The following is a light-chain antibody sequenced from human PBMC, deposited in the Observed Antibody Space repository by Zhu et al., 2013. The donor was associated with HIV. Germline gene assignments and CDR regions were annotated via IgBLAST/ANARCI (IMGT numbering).Light chain of an antibody. J-gene: IGKJ2*02. CDR1: QDISNY. V-gene: IGKV1-33*01. Sequence: DIQMTQSPSSLSASVGDRVTITCQASQDISNYLNWYQQKPGKAPKLLIYDASNLETGVPSRFSGSGSGTEFTLTITSLQPDDFATYYCQQYSAYCTFGPGTKLE. CDR3: QQYSAYCT. CDR2: DAS.